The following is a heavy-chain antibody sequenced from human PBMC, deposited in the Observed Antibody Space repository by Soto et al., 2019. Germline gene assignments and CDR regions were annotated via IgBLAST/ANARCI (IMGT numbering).Heavy chain of an antibody. D-gene: IGHD4-4*01. CDR1: GFTFSAYY. V-gene: IGHV3-11*01. CDR2: ISSSGSTI. J-gene: IGHJ6*03. CDR3: ARDVSNYARYYYLDV. Sequence: ESGGGLVKPGGSLRLSCAASGFTFSAYYMSWIRQAPGKGLEWVSYISSSGSTIYYADSVKGRFTISRDNAKNSLYLQMNSLRAEDTTVYHDARDVSNYARYYYLDVWGKGTTVTVSS.